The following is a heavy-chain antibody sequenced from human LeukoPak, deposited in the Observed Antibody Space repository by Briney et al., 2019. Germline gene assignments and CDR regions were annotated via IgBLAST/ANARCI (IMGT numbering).Heavy chain of an antibody. CDR3: ATTAEWELLSSYFDY. J-gene: IGHJ4*02. D-gene: IGHD1-26*01. CDR1: GFTFRSYA. Sequence: GGSLRLSCAASGFTFRSYAMHWVRQAPGKGLEWVAIISYDGSNKYYTDSVKGRFTISRDNSKNMVYLQMNSLRTEDTAMYYCATTAEWELLSSYFDYWGQGTLVTVSS. CDR2: ISYDGSNK. V-gene: IGHV3-30-3*01.